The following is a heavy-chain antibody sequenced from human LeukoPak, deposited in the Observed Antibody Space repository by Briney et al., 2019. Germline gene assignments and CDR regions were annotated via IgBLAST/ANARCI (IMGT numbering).Heavy chain of an antibody. CDR1: GFIFDDYA. Sequence: GGSLRLSCAASGFIFDDYAMHWVRQAPGKGLEWVSLISGDGGSTYYVDSVKGRFTISRDNSKNSLYLQMNSLRTEDTALYYCAKDRHFGSSWYYFDYWGQGTLVTVSS. CDR2: ISGDGGST. V-gene: IGHV3-43*02. CDR3: AKDRHFGSSWYYFDY. D-gene: IGHD6-13*01. J-gene: IGHJ4*02.